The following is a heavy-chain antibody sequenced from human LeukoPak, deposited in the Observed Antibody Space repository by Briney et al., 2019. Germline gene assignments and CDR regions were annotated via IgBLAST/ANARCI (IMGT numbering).Heavy chain of an antibody. CDR1: GGSISSSSYY. J-gene: IGHJ5*02. CDR3: ARHADYYDILTGYSDWFDP. CDR2: IYYSGST. V-gene: IGHV4-39*01. Sequence: KPSETLSLTCTVSGGSISSSSYYWGWIRQPPGKGLEWIGSIYYSGSTHYNPSLKSRVTISVDTSKTQFSLKLSSVTAADTAVYYCARHADYYDILTGYSDWFDPWGQGTLVTVSS. D-gene: IGHD3-9*01.